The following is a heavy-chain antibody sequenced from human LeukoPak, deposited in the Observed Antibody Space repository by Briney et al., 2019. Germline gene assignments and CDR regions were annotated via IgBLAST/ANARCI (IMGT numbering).Heavy chain of an antibody. CDR1: GYSFTSYW. CDR2: IYPGYSDT. V-gene: IGHV5-51*01. CDR3: ARQYYDFWSGYSGFDS. J-gene: IGHJ4*02. Sequence: GESLKISWKGSGYSFTSYWIGWVRQMPGKGLEWMGIIYPGYSDTIYSPSFQGQVTISADKSISPASLQWSSLKASDPAMYYCARQYYDFWSGYSGFDSWGQGTLVTVSS. D-gene: IGHD3-3*01.